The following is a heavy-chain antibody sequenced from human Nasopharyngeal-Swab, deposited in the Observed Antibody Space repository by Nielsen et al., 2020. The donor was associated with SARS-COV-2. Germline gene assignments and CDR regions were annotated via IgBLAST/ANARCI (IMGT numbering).Heavy chain of an antibody. Sequence: GGSLRLSCAASGFTFSSYDMHWVRRATGKGLEWVSAIGTAGDTYYPGSVKGRFTISRENAKNSLYLQMNSLRAEDTAVYYCASGTVTLLHYWGQGTLVTVSS. CDR1: GFTFSSYD. J-gene: IGHJ4*02. CDR3: ASGTVTLLHY. D-gene: IGHD4-23*01. V-gene: IGHV3-13*01. CDR2: IGTAGDT.